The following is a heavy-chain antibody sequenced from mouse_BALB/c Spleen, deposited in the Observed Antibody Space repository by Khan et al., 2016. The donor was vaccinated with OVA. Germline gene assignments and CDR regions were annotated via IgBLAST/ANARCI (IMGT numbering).Heavy chain of an antibody. J-gene: IGHJ3*01. CDR2: IFPGTGTT. D-gene: IGHD2-2*01. CDR1: GYTFTNYW. CDR3: ARGYFGNDELAY. Sequence: QVQLQQSGAELVKPGASVKLSCKTSGYTFTNYWIQWVKQRPGQGLGWIGQIFPGTGTTYYNENFKAKATLTIDTSSSPAYMPLSSLTSEDSAVYFCARGYFGNDELAYWGQGTLVTVSA. V-gene: IGHV1S132*01.